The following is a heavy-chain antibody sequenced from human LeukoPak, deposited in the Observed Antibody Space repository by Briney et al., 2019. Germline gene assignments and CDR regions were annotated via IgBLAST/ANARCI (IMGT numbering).Heavy chain of an antibody. CDR1: DGSFSGYY. D-gene: IGHD3-9*01. CDR3: ARAVTYYDILTGPYYFDY. CDR2: INHSGST. Sequence: SETLSLTCAVYDGSFSGYYWSWIRQPPGKGLEWIGEINHSGSTNYNPSLKSRVTISVDTSKNQFSLKLSSVTAADTAVYYCARAVTYYDILTGPYYFDYWGQGTLVTVSS. V-gene: IGHV4-34*01. J-gene: IGHJ4*02.